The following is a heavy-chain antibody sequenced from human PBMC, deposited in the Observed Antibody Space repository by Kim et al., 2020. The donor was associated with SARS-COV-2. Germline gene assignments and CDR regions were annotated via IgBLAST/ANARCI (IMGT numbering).Heavy chain of an antibody. CDR2: ISSSSSYI. CDR3: ASGPRVRYFDCFDYYYYGMDV. V-gene: IGHV3-21*01. CDR1: GFTFSSYS. D-gene: IGHD3-9*01. J-gene: IGHJ6*02. Sequence: GGSLRLSCAASGFTFSSYSMNWVRQAPGKGLEWVSSISSSSSYIYYADSVKGRFTISRDNAKNSLYPQMNRLRAEDTAVYYCASGPRVRYFDCFDYYYYGMDVWGQGTTVTVSS.